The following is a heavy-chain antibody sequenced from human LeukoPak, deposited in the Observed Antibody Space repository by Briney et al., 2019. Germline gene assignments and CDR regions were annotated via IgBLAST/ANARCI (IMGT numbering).Heavy chain of an antibody. D-gene: IGHD3-16*01. V-gene: IGHV1-69*13. J-gene: IGHJ6*03. CDR1: GGTFSNYA. Sequence: GASVKVSCKASGGTFSNYAISWVRQAPGQGLEWMGGIIPLFNTANYAQKFQGRVTITADESTSTAYMELSSLRSEDTAVYYCAGGVSVYYYMDVWGKGTTVTISS. CDR2: IIPLFNTA. CDR3: AGGVSVYYYMDV.